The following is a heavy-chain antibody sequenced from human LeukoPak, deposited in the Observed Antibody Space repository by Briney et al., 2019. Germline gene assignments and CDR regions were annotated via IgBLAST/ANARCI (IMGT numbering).Heavy chain of an antibody. D-gene: IGHD1-26*01. J-gene: IGHJ4*02. Sequence: GGSLRLSCAASGFTFSSYAMSWVRQAPGKGLEWVSAISGSGGSTYYADSVKGRFTISRDNSKNTLDLQMSGLRAEDTAVYYCAKGMGAIQFDCWGQGTRVTVSS. CDR3: AKGMGAIQFDC. CDR2: ISGSGGST. V-gene: IGHV3-23*01. CDR1: GFTFSSYA.